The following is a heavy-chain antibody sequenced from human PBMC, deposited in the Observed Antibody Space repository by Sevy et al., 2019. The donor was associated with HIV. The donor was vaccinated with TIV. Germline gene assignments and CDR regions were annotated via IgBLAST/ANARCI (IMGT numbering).Heavy chain of an antibody. CDR1: GFTVSSNY. CDR2: IYSGGST. Sequence: GGSLRLSCAASGFTVSSNYMSWVRQAPGKGLEWVSVIYSGGSTHYADSVKGRFTISRDNSKNTLYLQMNSLRAEDTAVYYCASHSSGWYYFDYWGQGTLVTVSS. V-gene: IGHV3-53*01. J-gene: IGHJ4*02. CDR3: ASHSSGWYYFDY. D-gene: IGHD6-19*01.